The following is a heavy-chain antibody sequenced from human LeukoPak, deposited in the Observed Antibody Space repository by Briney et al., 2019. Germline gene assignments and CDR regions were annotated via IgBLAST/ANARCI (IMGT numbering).Heavy chain of an antibody. CDR2: IYTSGST. D-gene: IGHD4-17*01. Sequence: SETLSLTCTVSGGSISSYYWSWIRQPAGKGLEWIGRIYTSGSTNYSPSLKSRVTMSVDTSKNQFSLKLSSVTAADTAVYYCARENPHDYGDYPPPLGSGYGMDVWGQGTTVTVSS. J-gene: IGHJ6*02. CDR1: GGSISSYY. CDR3: ARENPHDYGDYPPPLGSGYGMDV. V-gene: IGHV4-4*07.